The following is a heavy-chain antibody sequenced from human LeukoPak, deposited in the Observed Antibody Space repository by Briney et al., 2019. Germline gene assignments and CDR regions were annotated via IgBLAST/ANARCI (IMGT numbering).Heavy chain of an antibody. CDR2: IYYSGST. Sequence: PSETLSLTCTVSGGSISSYYWSWIRQPPGKGLEWIGYIYYSGSTNYNPSLKSRVTISVDTSKNQFSLKLSSVTAADTAVYYCARASSPSEFDPWGQGTLVTVSS. J-gene: IGHJ5*02. D-gene: IGHD6-13*01. V-gene: IGHV4-59*01. CDR1: GGSISSYY. CDR3: ARASSPSEFDP.